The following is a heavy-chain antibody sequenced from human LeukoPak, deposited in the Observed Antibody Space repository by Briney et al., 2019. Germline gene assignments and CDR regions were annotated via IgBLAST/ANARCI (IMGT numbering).Heavy chain of an antibody. CDR3: ARLAVAGTNSFDY. D-gene: IGHD6-19*01. J-gene: IGHJ4*02. CDR2: ISYDGSNK. Sequence: PGGSLRLSCAASGFTFSSYAMHWVRQAPGKGLEWVAVISYDGSNKYYADSVKGRFTISRDNSRNTLYLQMNSLRAEDTAVYYCARLAVAGTNSFDYWGQGTLVTVSS. V-gene: IGHV3-30*04. CDR1: GFTFSSYA.